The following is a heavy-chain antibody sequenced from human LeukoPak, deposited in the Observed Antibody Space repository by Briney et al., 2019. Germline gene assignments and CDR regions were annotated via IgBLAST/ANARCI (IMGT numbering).Heavy chain of an antibody. CDR3: AKDPRGVVVVAATHWFDP. CDR2: ISYDGSNK. Sequence: GGSLRLSCAASGFTFSSYAMHWVRQAPGKGLEWVAVISYDGSNKYYADSVKGRFTISRDNSKNTLYLQMNSLRAEDTAVYYCAKDPRGVVVVAATHWFDPWGQGTLVTVSS. J-gene: IGHJ5*02. D-gene: IGHD2-15*01. V-gene: IGHV3-30-3*01. CDR1: GFTFSSYA.